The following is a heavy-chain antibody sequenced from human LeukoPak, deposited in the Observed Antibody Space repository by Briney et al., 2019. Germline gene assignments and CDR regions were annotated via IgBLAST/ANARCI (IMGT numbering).Heavy chain of an antibody. CDR2: ISAYNGNT. CDR3: AREPNYDFWSGYSPSYDP. CDR1: GYTFTSYG. J-gene: IGHJ5*02. Sequence: ASVKVSCKASGYTFTSYGISWVRQAPGQGLEWMGWISAYNGNTNYAQKLQGRVTMTTDTSTSTAYMELRSLRSDDTAVYYCAREPNYDFWSGYSPSYDPWGQGTLVTVSS. V-gene: IGHV1-18*01. D-gene: IGHD3-3*01.